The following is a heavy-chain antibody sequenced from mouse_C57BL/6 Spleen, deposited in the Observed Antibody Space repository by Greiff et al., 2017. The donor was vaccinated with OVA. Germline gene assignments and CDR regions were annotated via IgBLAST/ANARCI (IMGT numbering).Heavy chain of an antibody. V-gene: IGHV1-50*01. Sequence: KESCKASGYTFTSYWMQWVKQRPGQGLEWIGEIDPSDSYTNYNQKFKGKATLTVDTSSSTAYMQLSSLTSEDSAVYYCARGENYFAYWGQGTLVTVSA. CDR2: IDPSDSYT. CDR3: ARGENYFAY. D-gene: IGHD1-1*02. J-gene: IGHJ3*01. CDR1: GYTFTSYW.